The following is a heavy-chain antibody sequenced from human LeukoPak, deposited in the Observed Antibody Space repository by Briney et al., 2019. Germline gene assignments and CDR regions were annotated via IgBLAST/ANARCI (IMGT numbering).Heavy chain of an antibody. CDR3: ARHVTSYRSLDQ. CDR2: IYYSGST. J-gene: IGHJ4*02. Sequence: SETLSLTCTVSGASISNTGYYWAWIRQPPGRGLEWIGSIYYSGSTYYSPSLTSRVTMSLDTSKNRFSLKLNSVTAADTAVYYCARHVTSYRSLDQWGQGTHVTVSS. CDR1: GASISNTGYY. D-gene: IGHD3-16*01. V-gene: IGHV4-39*01.